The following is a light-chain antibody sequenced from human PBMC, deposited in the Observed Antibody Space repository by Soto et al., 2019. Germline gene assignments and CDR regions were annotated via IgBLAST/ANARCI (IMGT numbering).Light chain of an antibody. Sequence: QSALTQAASGSGSPGQSITISCTGTSSDVGGYNYVSWYQQHPGKAPKLMIYDVNNRPSGVSNRFSGSKSGNTASLTISGLQAEDEADYYCSSYTGSSTYVVFGGGTKLTVL. CDR2: DVN. J-gene: IGLJ2*01. CDR1: SSDVGGYNY. CDR3: SSYTGSSTYVV. V-gene: IGLV2-14*01.